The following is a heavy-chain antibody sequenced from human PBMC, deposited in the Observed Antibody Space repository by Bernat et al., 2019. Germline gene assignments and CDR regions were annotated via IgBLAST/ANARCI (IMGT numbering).Heavy chain of an antibody. CDR2: ISNSGDTT. V-gene: IGHV3-23*01. CDR1: GFTFNKCA. CDR3: AKWSGTTIYYYGMDV. D-gene: IGHD1-1*01. J-gene: IGHJ6*02. Sequence: VQLLESGGGLVQPGGSLRLSCATSGFTFNKCAMSWVRQAPGRGLEWVSGISNSGDTTYYADSVKGRFTISRDYSKSSLYLQMNSLRAEDTAVYYCAKWSGTTIYYYGMDVWGQRTTVTVSS.